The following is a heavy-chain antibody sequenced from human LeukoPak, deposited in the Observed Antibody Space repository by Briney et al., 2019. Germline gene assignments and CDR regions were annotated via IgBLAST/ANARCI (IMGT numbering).Heavy chain of an antibody. CDR3: ARHADSGFGELAFDY. D-gene: IGHD3-10*01. CDR1: GGSISGYY. CDR2: IYYRRST. V-gene: IGHV4-59*05. Sequence: PSETLSLTCTVSGGSISGYYWSWIRQPPGKGLEWIGGIYYRRSTYYNPSLKSRVTISVDTSKNQFSLELTSVTAADTAVYYCARHADSGFGELAFDYWGQGTLVTVSS. J-gene: IGHJ4*02.